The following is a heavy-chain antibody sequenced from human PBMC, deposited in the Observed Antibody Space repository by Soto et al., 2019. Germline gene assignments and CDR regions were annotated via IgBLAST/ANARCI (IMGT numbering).Heavy chain of an antibody. J-gene: IGHJ4*02. D-gene: IGHD2-15*01. V-gene: IGHV4-34*01. CDR2: VNHGGST. CDR1: GGSFSGFF. Sequence: SETLSLTCAVSGGSFSGFFWGWIRKPPGKGLEWIGEVNHGGSTNYNPSLKSRVTISSDTSKNHFSLTLRSVTAADTAVYYCARAAVAAGGPFDKWGQGALVTVSS. CDR3: ARAAVAAGGPFDK.